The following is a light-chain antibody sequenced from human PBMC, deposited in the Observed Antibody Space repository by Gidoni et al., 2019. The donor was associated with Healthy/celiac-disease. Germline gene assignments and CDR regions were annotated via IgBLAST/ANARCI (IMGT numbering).Light chain of an antibody. J-gene: IGLJ2*01. CDR1: SSNSGNNY. CDR2: DNN. Sequence: QSVLTQPPSVSAAPGQKVTISCSGSSSNSGNNYVPWYQQLPGTAPKLLIYDNNKRPSGIPDRFSGSKSGTSATLGITVLQTGDEADYYCGTWDSSLSAGVFGGGTKLTVL. V-gene: IGLV1-51*01. CDR3: GTWDSSLSAGV.